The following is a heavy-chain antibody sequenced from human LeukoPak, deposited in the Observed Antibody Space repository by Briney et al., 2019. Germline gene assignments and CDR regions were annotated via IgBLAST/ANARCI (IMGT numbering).Heavy chain of an antibody. CDR3: ARVLYYYDSSGYPKVVWGPFDY. D-gene: IGHD3-22*01. CDR1: GFTFSSYA. J-gene: IGHJ4*02. Sequence: PGGSLRLSCAASGFTFSSYAMSWVRQAPGKGLEWVSAISGNGGSTYYADSVKGRFTVSRDNSKNTLYLQMNSLRAEDTAVYYCARVLYYYDSSGYPKVVWGPFDYWGQGTLVTVSS. V-gene: IGHV3-23*01. CDR2: ISGNGGST.